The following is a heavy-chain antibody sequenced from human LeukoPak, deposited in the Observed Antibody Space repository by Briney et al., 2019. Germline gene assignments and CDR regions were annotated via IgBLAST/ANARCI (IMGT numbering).Heavy chain of an antibody. J-gene: IGHJ4*02. V-gene: IGHV1-18*01. CDR1: GYTFTNYD. D-gene: IGHD2-15*01. Sequence: ASVKVSCKASGYTFTNYDISRVRRAPGQGLEWMGWISGYNGNTNYAQILQGRVTMTTDTSTTTAYMELRSLRSDDTAVYYCARDAGSGVVDYWGQGTLVTVSS. CDR3: ARDAGSGVVDY. CDR2: ISGYNGNT.